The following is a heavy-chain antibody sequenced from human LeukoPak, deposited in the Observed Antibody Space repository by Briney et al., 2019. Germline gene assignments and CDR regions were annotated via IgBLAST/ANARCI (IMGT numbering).Heavy chain of an antibody. Sequence: PGGSLRLSCAASGFTFSSYWMSWVRQAPGKGLEWVANIKQDGSEKYYVDPVKGRFTISRDNAKNSLYLQMNSLRAEDTAVYYCASNSSSWYYFDYWGQGTLVTVSS. CDR2: IKQDGSEK. J-gene: IGHJ4*02. V-gene: IGHV3-7*01. CDR1: GFTFSSYW. D-gene: IGHD6-13*01. CDR3: ASNSSSWYYFDY.